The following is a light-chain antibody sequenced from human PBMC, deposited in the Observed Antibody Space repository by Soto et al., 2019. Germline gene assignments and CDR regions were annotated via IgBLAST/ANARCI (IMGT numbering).Light chain of an antibody. CDR3: QQYGSSPGT. J-gene: IGKJ1*01. Sequence: ENVLTQSPGTLSLSPGERATLSCRASQSVRSSYLAWYQQKPGQAPRLLIYGASSRATGIPDRFSGSVSGTDFTLTISRLEPEDFAVYYCQQYGSSPGTFDQGTKVEIK. V-gene: IGKV3-20*01. CDR1: QSVRSSY. CDR2: GAS.